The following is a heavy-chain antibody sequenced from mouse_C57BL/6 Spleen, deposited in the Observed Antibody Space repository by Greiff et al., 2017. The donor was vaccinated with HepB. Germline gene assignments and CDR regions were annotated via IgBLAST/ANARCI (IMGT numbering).Heavy chain of an antibody. CDR1: GYTFTSYW. V-gene: IGHV1-5*01. CDR3: TRSGVYGNYFDY. Sequence: EVQLQQSGTVLARPGASVKMSCKTSGYTFTSYWMHWVKQRPGQGLEWIGAIYPGNSDTSYNQKFKGKTKLTAVTSASTAYMELSSLTNEDSAVYYCTRSGVYGNYFDYWGQGTTLTVSS. J-gene: IGHJ2*01. CDR2: IYPGNSDT. D-gene: IGHD2-1*01.